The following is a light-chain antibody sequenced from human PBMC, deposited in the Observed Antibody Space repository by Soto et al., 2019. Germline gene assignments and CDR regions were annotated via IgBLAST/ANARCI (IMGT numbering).Light chain of an antibody. CDR2: DAS. CDR1: QNVKSW. J-gene: IGKJ4*01. V-gene: IGKV3-15*01. CDR3: QQHDEWSIT. Sequence: EKVMTQSPATMSVDPGERATLSCRASQNVKSWLAWYQQKPGQAPRLLIYDASTRATCIPARFSGSASGTDFTPTISSLQSEDFAVYDSQQHDEWSITFGIGTKVEIK.